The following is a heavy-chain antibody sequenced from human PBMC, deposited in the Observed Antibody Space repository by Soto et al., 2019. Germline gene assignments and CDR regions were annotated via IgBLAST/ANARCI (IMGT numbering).Heavy chain of an antibody. CDR2: ISGSGGST. D-gene: IGHD2-21*01. Sequence: EVQLLESGGGLVQPGGSLRLSCAASGFTFSSYAMSWVRQAPGKWLDWVSVISGSGGSTYYADSVKGRFTISRDNSKNTLYLQMNSLRTEDTAVYYCAKEGKGLIAIQREYFQHCGQGTMVTVSS. J-gene: IGHJ1*01. CDR1: GFTFSSYA. CDR3: AKEGKGLIAIQREYFQH. V-gene: IGHV3-23*01.